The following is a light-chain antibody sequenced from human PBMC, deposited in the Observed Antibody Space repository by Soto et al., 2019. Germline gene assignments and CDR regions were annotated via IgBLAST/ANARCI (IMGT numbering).Light chain of an antibody. J-gene: IGKJ2*01. Sequence: DIVLTQSPATLSLSPGERATLSCRASQSVSSYLAWYQQKPGQAPRLLIYDASNRATGIPARFSGSGSGTDFTLTISSLEPEDFAVYYCQQRSNWPPLYTFGQGTKVDI. V-gene: IGKV3-11*01. CDR3: QQRSNWPPLYT. CDR2: DAS. CDR1: QSVSSY.